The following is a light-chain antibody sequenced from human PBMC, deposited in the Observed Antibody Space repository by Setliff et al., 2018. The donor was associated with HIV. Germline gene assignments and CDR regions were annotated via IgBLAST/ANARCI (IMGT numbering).Light chain of an antibody. Sequence: QSVLTQPPSVSGAPGQGVTISCTGSSSNIGTGYDVHWYQQLPGRAPKLIMYDVSHRPSGVSTRFSGSKSGDTASLTISGLQAEDEAHYYCTSYTINTLYVFGSGTKV. CDR1: SSNIGTGYD. CDR3: TSYTINTLYV. V-gene: IGLV1-40*01. J-gene: IGLJ1*01. CDR2: DVS.